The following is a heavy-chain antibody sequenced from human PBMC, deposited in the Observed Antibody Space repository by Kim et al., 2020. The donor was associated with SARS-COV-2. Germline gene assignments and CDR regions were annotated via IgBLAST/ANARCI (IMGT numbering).Heavy chain of an antibody. Sequence: GGSLRLSCAASGFTFSSYAMTWVRQAPGKGLEWVSAMSGSGGSTYYADSVKGRFTISRDNSKNTLYLQMNSLRAEDTAVYYCAKGSGGYYYDNWGQGTLVTVSS. V-gene: IGHV3-23*01. J-gene: IGHJ4*02. CDR3: AKGSGGYYYDN. D-gene: IGHD3-22*01. CDR1: GFTFSSYA. CDR2: MSGSGGST.